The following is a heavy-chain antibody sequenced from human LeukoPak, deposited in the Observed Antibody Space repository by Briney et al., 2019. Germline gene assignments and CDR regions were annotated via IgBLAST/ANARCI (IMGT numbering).Heavy chain of an antibody. J-gene: IGHJ4*02. Sequence: GGSLRLSCAASGFTFSSYGMHWVRQAPGKGLEWVAVISYGGSNKYYADSVKGRFTISRDNSKNTLYLQINSLRAEDTAVYYCAKDVWFGELFLNYFDYWGQGTLVTVSS. CDR2: ISYGGSNK. CDR3: AKDVWFGELFLNYFDY. CDR1: GFTFSSYG. D-gene: IGHD3-10*01. V-gene: IGHV3-30*18.